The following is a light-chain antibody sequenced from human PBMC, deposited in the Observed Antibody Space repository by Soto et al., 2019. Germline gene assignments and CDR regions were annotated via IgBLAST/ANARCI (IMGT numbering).Light chain of an antibody. CDR3: QTWGTGIRI. J-gene: IGLJ2*01. CDR2: LNSDGSH. CDR1: RGHSSYA. V-gene: IGLV4-69*01. Sequence: QPVLTQSPSASASPRASVQLTCTLSRGHSSYAIASYQQQAEKGTRYLMKLNSDGSHSKGDGIPDRFSGSSSGAERYLTIASLQSEDEADYYCQTWGTGIRIFGGGTKLTVL.